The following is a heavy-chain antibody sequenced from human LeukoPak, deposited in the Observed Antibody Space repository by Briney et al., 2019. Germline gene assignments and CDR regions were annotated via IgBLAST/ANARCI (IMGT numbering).Heavy chain of an antibody. CDR3: ARGQRYCSSTSCEGYYYYYGMDV. CDR1: GYAFTSYD. J-gene: IGHJ6*02. CDR2: MNPNSGNT. D-gene: IGHD2-2*01. Sequence: ASVKVSCKASGYAFTSYDINWVRQAAGQGLEWMGWMNPNSGNTGYAQKFQGRVTMTRNTSISTAYMEPSSLRSEDTAVYYCARGQRYCSSTSCEGYYYYYGMDVWGQGTTVTVSS. V-gene: IGHV1-8*01.